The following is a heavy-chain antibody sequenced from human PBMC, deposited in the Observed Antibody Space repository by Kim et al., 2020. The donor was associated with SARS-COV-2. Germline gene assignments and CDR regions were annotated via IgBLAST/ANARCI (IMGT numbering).Heavy chain of an antibody. CDR1: GFTFTTYT. V-gene: IGHV3-23*01. D-gene: IGHD4-17*01. CDR3: ANELRVTKQTTGGDFFVS. J-gene: IGHJ5*02. CDR2: ISGGGGST. Sequence: GGSLRLSCVASGFTFTTYTMNWVRQAPGKGLEWVSGISGGGGSTYYADSVKGRFTISRDSSKNTLYLQMNSLRVEDTAVYYCANELRVTKQTTGGDFFVSWVQGTLVTVSS.